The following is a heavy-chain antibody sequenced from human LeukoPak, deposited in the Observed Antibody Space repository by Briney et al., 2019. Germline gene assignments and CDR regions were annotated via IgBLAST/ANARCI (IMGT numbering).Heavy chain of an antibody. D-gene: IGHD3-3*02. CDR2: IYHSGST. Sequence: SQTLSLTCAVSGGSISSGGYSWSWIRQPPGKGLEWIGYIYHSGSTYYNPSLKSRVTISVDTSKNQFSLKLSSVTAADTAVYYCARRVIFGVVFDIWSQGTMVTVSS. J-gene: IGHJ3*02. CDR1: GGSISSGGYS. CDR3: ARRVIFGVVFDI. V-gene: IGHV4-30-2*01.